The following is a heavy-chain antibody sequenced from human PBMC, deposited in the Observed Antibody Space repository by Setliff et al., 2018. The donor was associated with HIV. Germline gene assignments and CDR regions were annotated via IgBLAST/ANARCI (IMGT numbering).Heavy chain of an antibody. V-gene: IGHV1-69*10. J-gene: IGHJ4*02. D-gene: IGHD2-15*01. CDR3: GVGLIAAFVDY. Sequence: ASVKVSCKASGSTFSRNAISWVRQAPGQGLEWMGGIISSLPVTHYAQKFQGRLTITADKSTSTVYMELSSLRSEDTAVYFCGVGLIAAFVDYWGQGALVNVSS. CDR2: IISSLPVT. CDR1: GSTFSRNA.